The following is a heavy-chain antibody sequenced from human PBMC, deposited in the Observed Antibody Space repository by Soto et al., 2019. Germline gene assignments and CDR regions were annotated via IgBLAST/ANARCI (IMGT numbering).Heavy chain of an antibody. Sequence: SETLSLTCTVSGGSISSYYWSWIRQPPGKGLEWIGYIYYSGSTNYNPSLKSRVTISVDTSKNQFSLKLSSVTAADTAVYYCGRGEWFVRGYGVDVWGRGTTVTVSS. CDR1: GGSISSYY. J-gene: IGHJ6*02. CDR2: IYYSGST. V-gene: IGHV4-59*01. CDR3: GRGEWFVRGYGVDV. D-gene: IGHD3-3*01.